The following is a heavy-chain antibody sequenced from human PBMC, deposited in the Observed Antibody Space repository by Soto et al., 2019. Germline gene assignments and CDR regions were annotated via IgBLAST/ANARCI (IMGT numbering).Heavy chain of an antibody. J-gene: IGHJ6*02. V-gene: IGHV4-30-4*01. CDR2: IFYSGTT. CDR1: GDSISSADYY. D-gene: IGHD1-1*01. CDR3: ARDLWVEPELYYYGMDV. Sequence: SETLSLTCTVSGDSISSADYYWSWIRQTPGKGLEWTGHIFYSGTTYYNPSLKSRLTISVDTSKNHFSLRLTSVTAADTAVYYCARDLWVEPELYYYGMDVWGQGTTVTVSS.